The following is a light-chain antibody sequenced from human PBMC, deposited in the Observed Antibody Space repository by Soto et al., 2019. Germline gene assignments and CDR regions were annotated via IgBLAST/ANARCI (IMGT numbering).Light chain of an antibody. CDR2: GAS. J-gene: IGKJ1*01. V-gene: IGKV3-20*01. CDR3: QQYGSSGT. CDR1: QSVSTF. Sequence: EIVLTQSPATLSLSPGERATLSCRASQSVSTFLAWYQHKPGQAPRLLIYGASNRATGIPDRFSGSGSGTDFTLTISRLEPEDFAVYYCQQYGSSGTVGQGTKVDIK.